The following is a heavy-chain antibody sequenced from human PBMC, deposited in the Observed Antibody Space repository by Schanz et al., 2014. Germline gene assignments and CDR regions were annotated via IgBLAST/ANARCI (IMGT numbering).Heavy chain of an antibody. D-gene: IGHD3-10*01. V-gene: IGHV3-23*01. CDR3: AKYRGYYRVSGSYRELEY. Sequence: EVQLLESGGGLVQPGGSLRLSCAASGFTFSSYSMNWVRQAPGKGLEWVSAISGSGGSTYYADSVKGRFTISRDNSKNTLYLQMNSLRPEDTAVYYCAKYRGYYRVSGSYRELEYWGQGTLVTVSS. CDR2: ISGSGGST. J-gene: IGHJ4*02. CDR1: GFTFSSYS.